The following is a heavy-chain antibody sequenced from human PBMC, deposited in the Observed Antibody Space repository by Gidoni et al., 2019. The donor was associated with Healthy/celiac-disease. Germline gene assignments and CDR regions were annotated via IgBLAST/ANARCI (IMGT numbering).Heavy chain of an antibody. CDR3: ARGGYCSGGSCYSGYYYYMDV. CDR2: INPNSGGT. Sequence: QVQLVQSGAEVKKPGASVKVSCKASGYTFTGYSMHWGRQAPGHGLEWMGWINPNSGGTNYAQKFQGRVTMTRDTSISTAYMELSRLRSDDTAVYYCARGGYCSGGSCYSGYYYYMDVWGKGTTVTVSS. V-gene: IGHV1-2*02. CDR1: GYTFTGYS. J-gene: IGHJ6*03. D-gene: IGHD2-15*01.